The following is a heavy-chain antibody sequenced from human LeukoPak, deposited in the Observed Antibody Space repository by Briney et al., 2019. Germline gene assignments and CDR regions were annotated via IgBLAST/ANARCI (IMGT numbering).Heavy chain of an antibody. CDR1: GFTFSSYS. CDR3: ARVEGIAAAGGDY. D-gene: IGHD6-13*01. V-gene: IGHV3-48*04. CDR2: ISSSSSTI. J-gene: IGHJ4*02. Sequence: PGGSLRLSCAASGFTFSSYSMNRVRQAPGKGLEWVSYISSSSSTIYYADSVKGRFTISRDNAKNSLYLQMNSLRAEDTAVYYCARVEGIAAAGGDYWGQGTLVTVSS.